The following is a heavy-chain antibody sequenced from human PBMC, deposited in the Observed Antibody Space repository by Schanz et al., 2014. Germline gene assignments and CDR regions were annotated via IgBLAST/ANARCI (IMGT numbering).Heavy chain of an antibody. D-gene: IGHD2-8*01. Sequence: EAQLLESGGGLVQPGGSLRLSCAASGFTFRNYGMSWVRQAPGQGLEWVSVISARGEVSKYSDSVKGRFIVSRDNSRATLFLQMDSLRAADTAFYYCAKWEDIVPEPEPMRGWFDSWGQGILVTVSS. CDR2: ISARGEVS. CDR1: GFTFRNYG. V-gene: IGHV3-23*01. J-gene: IGHJ5*01. CDR3: AKWEDIVPEPEPMRGWFDS.